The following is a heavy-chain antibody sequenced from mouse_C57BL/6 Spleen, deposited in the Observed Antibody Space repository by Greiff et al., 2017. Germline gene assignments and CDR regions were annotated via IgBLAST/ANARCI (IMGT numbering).Heavy chain of an antibody. D-gene: IGHD1-1*01. CDR3: ARDGLLRWGYAMDY. V-gene: IGHV5-16*01. CDR2: INYDGSST. Sequence: EVKVVESEGGLVQPGSSMRLSCTASGFTFSDYYMAWVRQVPEKGLEWVANINYDGSSTYYLDSLKSRFIISRDNAKNILYLQMSSLKSEDTATYYCARDGLLRWGYAMDYWGQGTSVTVSS. J-gene: IGHJ4*01. CDR1: GFTFSDYY.